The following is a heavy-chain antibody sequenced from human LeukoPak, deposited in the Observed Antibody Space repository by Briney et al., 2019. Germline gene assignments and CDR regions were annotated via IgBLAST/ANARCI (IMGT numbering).Heavy chain of an antibody. CDR2: ISAYNGNT. CDR1: GYTFTSYG. J-gene: IGHJ6*03. V-gene: IGHV1-18*01. Sequence: ASVKVSCKASGYTFTSYGISWVRQAPGQGLEWMGWISAYNGNTNYAQKLQGRVTMTTDTSTSTAYMELRSLRSDDTAVYYCARDRSRGGYYYYYMDVWGKGTTVTISS. CDR3: ARDRSRGGYYYYYMDV. D-gene: IGHD3-10*01.